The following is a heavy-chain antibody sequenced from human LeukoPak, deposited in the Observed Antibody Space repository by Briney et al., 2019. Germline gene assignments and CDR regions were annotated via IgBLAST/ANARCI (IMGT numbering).Heavy chain of an antibody. V-gene: IGHV4-4*07. CDR3: ARTPWLRSPGGAFDI. CDR2: IYTSGST. Sequence: PSETLSLTCTVSGGSISSYYWSWIRQPAGKGLEWIGRIYTSGSTNYNPSLKSRVTMSVDTSKNQFSLKLSSVTAADTAVYYCARTPWLRSPGGAFDIWGQGTMVTVSS. D-gene: IGHD5-12*01. J-gene: IGHJ3*02. CDR1: GGSISSYY.